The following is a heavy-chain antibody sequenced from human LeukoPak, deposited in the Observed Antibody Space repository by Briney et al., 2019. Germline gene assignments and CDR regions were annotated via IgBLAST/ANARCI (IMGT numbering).Heavy chain of an antibody. Sequence: ASVKVSCKASGYTFTSYYMHWVRQAPGQGLEWMGIINPSGGSTSYAQKFQGRVTMTRDTSTSTVYMELSSLRSEDTAVYYCARDTLGYCSGGSCRRVYFDYWGQGTLVTVSS. J-gene: IGHJ4*02. V-gene: IGHV1-46*01. CDR2: INPSGGST. CDR1: GYTFTSYY. CDR3: ARDTLGYCSGGSCRRVYFDY. D-gene: IGHD2-15*01.